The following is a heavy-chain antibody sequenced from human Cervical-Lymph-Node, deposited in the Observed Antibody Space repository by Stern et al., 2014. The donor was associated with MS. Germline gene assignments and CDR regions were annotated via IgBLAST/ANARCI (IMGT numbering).Heavy chain of an antibody. CDR2: IIPTLGLP. D-gene: IGHD5-12*01. Sequence: QVQLVQSGPEVKRPGSSVKVSCSFSGGTFSSYTISWVRQAPGQGLEWVGRIIPTLGLPIYAQKFQGRVTITADESTGTAHLELSSLRSEDTAIYYCARDRSGYHYFDYWGQGTLVTVSS. V-gene: IGHV1-69*08. J-gene: IGHJ4*02. CDR3: ARDRSGYHYFDY. CDR1: GGTFSSYT.